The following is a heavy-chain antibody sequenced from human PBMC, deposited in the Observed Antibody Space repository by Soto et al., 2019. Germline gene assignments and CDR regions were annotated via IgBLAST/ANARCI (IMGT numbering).Heavy chain of an antibody. CDR2: ISGTSSSI. D-gene: IGHD1-1*01. J-gene: IGHJ3*01. V-gene: IGHV3-21*01. CDR3: ARYDAFKAFDL. CDR1: GFTFSSYN. Sequence: GVLRLSCAASGFTFSSYNMHWVRQAPGKGLEWVASISGTSSSIDFADSVKGRFTISRDNVDDSVFLQMNSLRAEDTGIYYCARYDAFKAFDLWGQGTMVTVSS.